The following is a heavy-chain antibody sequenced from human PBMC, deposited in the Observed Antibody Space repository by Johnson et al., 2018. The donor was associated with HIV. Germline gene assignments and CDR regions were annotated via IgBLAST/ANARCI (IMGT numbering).Heavy chain of an antibody. Sequence: QVQLVESGGGVVQPGRSLRLSCAASGFTFSSYAMHWVRQAPGKGLEWVACISYDGSNKHYAGSVKGRFTISRDNSKNTLYLQVNSLRPEDTAVYYCAKNNQVWGLLPVDAFDIWGQGTLITVSS. V-gene: IGHV3-30*04. CDR2: ISYDGSNK. CDR3: AKNNQVWGLLPVDAFDI. D-gene: IGHD1-26*01. J-gene: IGHJ3*02. CDR1: GFTFSSYA.